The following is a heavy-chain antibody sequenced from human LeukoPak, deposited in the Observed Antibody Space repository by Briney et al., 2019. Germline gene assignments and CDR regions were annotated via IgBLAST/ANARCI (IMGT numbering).Heavy chain of an antibody. CDR1: GFTFSAYS. CDR3: ARDYKYAFDN. D-gene: IGHD5-24*01. CDR2: IGISSGNT. Sequence: GGSLRLSCAASGFTFSAYSMNWVRQAPGKRLEWISYIGISSGNTKYADSVKGRFTISGDKAKNSLYLQMNSLRVEDTAVYYCARDYKYAFDNWGQGTLVTVSS. J-gene: IGHJ4*02. V-gene: IGHV3-48*01.